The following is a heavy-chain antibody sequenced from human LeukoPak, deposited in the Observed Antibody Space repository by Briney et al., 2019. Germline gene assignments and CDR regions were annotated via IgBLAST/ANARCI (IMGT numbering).Heavy chain of an antibody. CDR1: GFTFISYG. CDR2: ISYEGSIK. CDR3: AREEEGDAFDI. Sequence: GGSLRLSCSASGFTFISYGMHWVRQAPGKGLEWVALISYEGSIKYYADSVKGRFTISRDNSKSTVYLQMNSLRAEDTAVYYCAREEEGDAFDIWGQGTMVTVSS. V-gene: IGHV3-30*03. J-gene: IGHJ3*02.